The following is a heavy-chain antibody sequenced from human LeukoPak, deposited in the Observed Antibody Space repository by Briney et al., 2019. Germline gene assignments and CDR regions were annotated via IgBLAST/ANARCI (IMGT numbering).Heavy chain of an antibody. CDR2: IWYDGSNK. CDR3: ARDYYDSSGYLDY. Sequence: GGSLRLSCAASGFTFSSYGMHLVRQAPGKGLEWVAVIWYDGSNKCYADSVKGRFTISRDNSKNTLYLQMNSLRAEDTAVYYCARDYYDSSGYLDYWGQGTLVTVSS. CDR1: GFTFSSYG. V-gene: IGHV3-33*01. D-gene: IGHD3-22*01. J-gene: IGHJ4*02.